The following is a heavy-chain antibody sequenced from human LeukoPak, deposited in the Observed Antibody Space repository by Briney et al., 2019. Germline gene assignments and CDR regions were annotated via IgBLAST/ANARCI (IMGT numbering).Heavy chain of an antibody. J-gene: IGHJ3*02. V-gene: IGHV3-21*01. CDR3: ARDRQDAFDI. CDR2: ISSSSSYI. Sequence: PGGSLRLSCAASGFTFSSYSMNWVRQAPGKGLEWVSSISSSSSYIYYADSVKGRFTISRDNAKNSLYLQMNSLRADDTAVYYCARDRQDAFDIWGQGTMVTVSS. CDR1: GFTFSSYS.